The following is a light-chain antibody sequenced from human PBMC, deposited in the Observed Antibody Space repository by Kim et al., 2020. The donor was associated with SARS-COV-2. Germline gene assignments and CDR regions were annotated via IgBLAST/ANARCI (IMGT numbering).Light chain of an antibody. Sequence: SITISCTGTSSDIGEYNYVSWYQQHPGKAPKLMIYDVTKRPSGVSNRFSGSKSGNTASLTISGLQAEDEADYYCSSYTSSATVVFGGGTQLTVL. J-gene: IGLJ3*02. V-gene: IGLV2-14*04. CDR3: SSYTSSATVV. CDR1: SSDIGEYNY. CDR2: DVT.